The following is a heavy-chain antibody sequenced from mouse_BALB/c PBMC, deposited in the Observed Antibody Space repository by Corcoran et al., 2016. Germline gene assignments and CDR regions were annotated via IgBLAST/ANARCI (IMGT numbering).Heavy chain of an antibody. Sequence: EVQLQQTGAELVKPGASVKLSCTASGFNIKDTYMHGVKQRPEQGLEWIGRIDPANGNTKYDPKFQGKATITADTSSNTAYLQLSSLTSEDTAVYYCARGSYGYGDYWGQGTTLTVSS. CDR3: ARGSYGYGDY. D-gene: IGHD1-2*01. V-gene: IGHV14-3*02. CDR2: IDPANGNT. CDR1: GFNIKDTY. J-gene: IGHJ2*01.